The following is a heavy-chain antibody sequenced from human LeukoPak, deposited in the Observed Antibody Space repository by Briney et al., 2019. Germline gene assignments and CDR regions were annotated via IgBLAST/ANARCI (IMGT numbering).Heavy chain of an antibody. CDR3: AKYYYDSSGYFWFDP. D-gene: IGHD3-22*01. V-gene: IGHV4-34*01. Sequence: TPSETLSLTCAVYGGSFSGYYWSWIRQPPGKGLEWIGEINHSGSTNYNPSLKSRVTISVDTSKNQFSLKLSSVTAADTAVYYCAKYYYDSSGYFWFDPWGQGTLVTVSS. CDR1: GGSFSGYY. J-gene: IGHJ5*02. CDR2: INHSGST.